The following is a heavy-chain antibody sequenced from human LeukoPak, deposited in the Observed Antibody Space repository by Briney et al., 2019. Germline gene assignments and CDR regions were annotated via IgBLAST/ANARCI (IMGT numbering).Heavy chain of an antibody. D-gene: IGHD5-12*01. V-gene: IGHV3-69-1*01. CDR1: GFTITTYA. Sequence: GGSLRLSCAASGFTITTYAVNWVRQAPGKGLEWVSGIGGGGTEYYADSAKGRFTISRDNARNSLFLQMNSLRVEDTAVYFCARAGTYSGYKVFDNWGQGTLVTVSS. J-gene: IGHJ5*02. CDR2: IGGGGTE. CDR3: ARAGTYSGYKVFDN.